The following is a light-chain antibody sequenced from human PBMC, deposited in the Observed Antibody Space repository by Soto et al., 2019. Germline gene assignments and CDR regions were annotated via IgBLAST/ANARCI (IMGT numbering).Light chain of an antibody. CDR1: SSDVGGYNY. Sequence: QSALTQPRSVSGSPGQSVTISCTGNSSDVGGYNYVSWYQQHPGKAPKLMIYDVSKRPSGVPDRFSGSKSGNTASLTISGLQAEDEADYYCCSYAGSYPPDVFGTGTKLTVL. J-gene: IGLJ1*01. V-gene: IGLV2-11*01. CDR2: DVS. CDR3: CSYAGSYPPDV.